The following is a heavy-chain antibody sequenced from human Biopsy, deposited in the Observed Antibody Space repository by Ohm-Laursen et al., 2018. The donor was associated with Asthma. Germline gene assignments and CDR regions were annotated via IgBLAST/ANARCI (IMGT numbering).Heavy chain of an antibody. D-gene: IGHD3-10*01. Sequence: LRLSCTASGFTFSTNAMSWVRQAPGKGLEWVSLISDSGDNTYYADSVKGRFTISRDNSKYTLYLQMNSLRAEDTAVYYCAKSGSLWTAFDYWGQGTLVTVSS. CDR1: GFTFSTNA. J-gene: IGHJ4*02. CDR3: AKSGSLWTAFDY. CDR2: ISDSGDNT. V-gene: IGHV3-23*01.